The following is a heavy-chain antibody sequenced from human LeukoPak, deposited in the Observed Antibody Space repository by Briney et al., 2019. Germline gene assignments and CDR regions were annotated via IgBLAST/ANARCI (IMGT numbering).Heavy chain of an antibody. CDR2: ISGSGGST. J-gene: IGHJ6*02. V-gene: IGHV3-23*01. CDR1: GVTFSNYE. Sequence: PGGSLRLSCAASGVTFSNYEMNWVRQAPGKGLEWVSAISGSGGSTYYADSAKGRFTISRDNSKNTLYLQMNSLRAEDTAVYYCAKAAAGSWFYYYGMDVWGQGTTVTVSS. CDR3: AKAAAGSWFYYYGMDV. D-gene: IGHD6-13*01.